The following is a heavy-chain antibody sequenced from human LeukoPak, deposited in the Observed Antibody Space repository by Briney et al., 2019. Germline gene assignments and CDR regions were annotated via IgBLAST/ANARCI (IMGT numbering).Heavy chain of an antibody. D-gene: IGHD3-22*01. Sequence: ASLKVSCKASGGTFSSYAISWVRQAPGQGLEWMGRIIPILGIANYAQKFQGRVTITADKSTSTAYMELSSLRSEDTAVYYCARAGDSSGYSFDYWGQGTLVTVSS. CDR1: GGTFSSYA. V-gene: IGHV1-69*04. J-gene: IGHJ4*02. CDR3: ARAGDSSGYSFDY. CDR2: IIPILGIA.